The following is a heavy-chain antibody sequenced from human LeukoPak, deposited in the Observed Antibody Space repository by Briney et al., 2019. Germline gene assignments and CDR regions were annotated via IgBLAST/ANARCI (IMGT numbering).Heavy chain of an antibody. CDR1: GGSISSGGYS. Sequence: SQTQSLTCAVSGGSISSGGYSWSWIRQPPGKGLEWIGYIYHSGSTYYNPSLKSRVTISVDRSKNQFSLKLSSVTAADTAVYYCARVNYDILTGYYNYFDYWGQGTLVTVSS. CDR3: ARVNYDILTGYYNYFDY. CDR2: IYHSGST. J-gene: IGHJ4*02. V-gene: IGHV4-30-2*01. D-gene: IGHD3-9*01.